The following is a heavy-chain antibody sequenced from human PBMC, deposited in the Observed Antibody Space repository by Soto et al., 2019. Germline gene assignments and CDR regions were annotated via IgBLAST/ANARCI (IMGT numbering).Heavy chain of an antibody. CDR3: AKDISERPYSYSKDV. D-gene: IGHD1-26*01. CDR2: ISWNSGSI. J-gene: IGHJ6*02. CDR1: GFTFDDYA. V-gene: IGHV3-9*01. Sequence: GGSLRLSCAASGFTFDDYAMHWVRQAPGKGLEWVSGISWNSGSIGYADSVQGRFTISRDNAKNSLYLQMTSLRDEDTALYYCAKDISERPYSYSKDVWGQGTTVTVSS.